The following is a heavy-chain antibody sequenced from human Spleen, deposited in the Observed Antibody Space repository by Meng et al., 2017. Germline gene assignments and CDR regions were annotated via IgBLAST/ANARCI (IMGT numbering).Heavy chain of an antibody. D-gene: IGHD5-12*01. CDR1: GGSFSDYY. V-gene: IGHV4-34*01. CDR2: IYHSGST. CDR3: ASSWLRPYFDY. Sequence: QVQLRPWGAGLLKPSETLSLTWVVSGGSFSDYYWSWIRQPPGKGLEWIGEIYHSGSTNYNPSLKSRVTISVDKSKNQFSLKLSSVTAADTAVYYCASSWLRPYFDYWGQGTLVTVSS. J-gene: IGHJ4*02.